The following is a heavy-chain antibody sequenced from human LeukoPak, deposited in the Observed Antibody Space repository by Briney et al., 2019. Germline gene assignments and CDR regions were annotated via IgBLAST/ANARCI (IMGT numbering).Heavy chain of an antibody. CDR2: IIPIFGTA. J-gene: IGHJ6*03. CDR3: ASCSDTNYYYYYYMDV. Sequence: SVKVSCKAPGGTFSSYAISWVRQAPGQGLEWMGGIIPIFGTANYAQKFQGRVTITTDESTSTAYMELSSLRSEDTAVYYCASCSDTNYYYYYYMDVWGKGTTVTVSS. D-gene: IGHD3-10*02. V-gene: IGHV1-69*05. CDR1: GGTFSSYA.